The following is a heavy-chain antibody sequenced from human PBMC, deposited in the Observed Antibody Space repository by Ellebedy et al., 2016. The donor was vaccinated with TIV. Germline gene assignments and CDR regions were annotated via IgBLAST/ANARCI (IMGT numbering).Heavy chain of an antibody. CDR1: GFTFTNYH. Sequence: GESLKISCAASGFTFTNYHMHWVRQAPGKVLEWVALILFDGSLDYCADSGKGRFTLSRDSSENTVYLHMNRLRADDTPVYYCAREVGGGQGDMDVWGQGATVTVSS. D-gene: IGHD1-26*01. V-gene: IGHV3-33*01. CDR2: ILFDGSLD. CDR3: AREVGGGQGDMDV. J-gene: IGHJ6*01.